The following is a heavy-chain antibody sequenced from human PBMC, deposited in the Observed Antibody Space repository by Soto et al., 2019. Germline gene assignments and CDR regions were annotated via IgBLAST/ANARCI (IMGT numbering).Heavy chain of an antibody. D-gene: IGHD4-17*01. CDR3: AMKHADSTGVHDAFDI. CDR2: ISSSSRYT. V-gene: IGHV3-11*06. CDR1: GFTFSDYY. J-gene: IGHJ3*02. Sequence: QVQLVESGGGLVKPGGSLRLSCAASGFTFSDYYMSWIRQAPGKGLEWVSYISSSSRYTNYADSVKGRFTISRDNAKNSLYMHMNSLRAEDTAVYYCAMKHADSTGVHDAFDIWGQGTMVTVSS.